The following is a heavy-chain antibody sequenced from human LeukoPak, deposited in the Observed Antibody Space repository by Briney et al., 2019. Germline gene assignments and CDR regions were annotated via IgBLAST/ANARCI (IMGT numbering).Heavy chain of an antibody. D-gene: IGHD6-19*01. CDR2: IHNSGSP. CDR3: ARDLGNVGWLIDY. CDR1: GASITTYC. J-gene: IGHJ4*02. Sequence: SETLSLTCSVSGASITTYCWSWIRQSAGKGLEWIGRIHNSGSPHYNPSLTGRVTMSLDTSKNQFSLKLTSVTAADTAVYYCARDLGNVGWLIDYWGQRTRVTVSS. V-gene: IGHV4-4*07.